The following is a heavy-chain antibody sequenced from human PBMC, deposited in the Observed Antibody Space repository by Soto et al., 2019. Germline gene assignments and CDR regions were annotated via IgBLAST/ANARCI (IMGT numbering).Heavy chain of an antibody. CDR3: TRHDGNYRNVLDY. D-gene: IGHD4-17*01. J-gene: IGHJ4*02. V-gene: IGHV4-59*08. CDR2: IYLGGSI. Sequence: SETLSLTCSVSGASISSYYYTWIRQTPGKGLEWIGYIYLGGSINYNPSFKSRVIISVDTSKNHFSVRLSSVTAVDTAVYYCTRHDGNYRNVLDYWGQGALVTVSS. CDR1: GASISSYY.